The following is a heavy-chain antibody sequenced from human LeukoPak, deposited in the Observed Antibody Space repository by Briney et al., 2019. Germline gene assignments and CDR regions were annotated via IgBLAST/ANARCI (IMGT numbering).Heavy chain of an antibody. CDR3: ARDLRRFGELLGIDY. J-gene: IGHJ4*02. CDR2: INAGNGNT. D-gene: IGHD3-10*01. CDR1: GYTFTSYA. V-gene: IGHV1-3*01. Sequence: GASVKVSCKASGYTFTSYAMHWVRQAPGQRLEWMGWINAGNGNTKYSQKFQGRVTITRDTSASTAYMELSSLRSEDTAVYYCARDLRRFGELLGIDYWGQGTLVTVSS.